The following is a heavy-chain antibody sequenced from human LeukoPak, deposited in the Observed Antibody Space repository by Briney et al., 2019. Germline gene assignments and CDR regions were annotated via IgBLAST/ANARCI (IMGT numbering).Heavy chain of an antibody. CDR1: GASISSYC. CDR2: ISSSGST. CDR3: ARGGDYWTFDY. V-gene: IGHV4-59*01. Sequence: PSETLSLTCTVSGASISSYCWSWIRQPPGKGLEWIGYISSSGSTNYSPSLKSRVTISADSSKNQFSLKLSSVTAADTAVYYCARGGDYWTFDYWGLGTLVTVSS. D-gene: IGHD1-1*01. J-gene: IGHJ4*02.